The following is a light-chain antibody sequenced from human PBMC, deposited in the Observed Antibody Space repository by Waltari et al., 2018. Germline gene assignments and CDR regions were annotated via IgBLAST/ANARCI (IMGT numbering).Light chain of an antibody. CDR1: SGINVGAYR. CDR2: YISDSDK. CDR3: MIWHNNAWV. V-gene: IGLV5-45*02. Sequence: QAVLTQPSSLSASPGASASLTCTFRSGINVGAYRLYWYQQTPGSPPQYPLRYISDSDKQQGSGVPSRFSGSKDPSANAGILLISGLQSDDEADYFCMIWHNNAWVFGGGTKLTVL. J-gene: IGLJ3*02.